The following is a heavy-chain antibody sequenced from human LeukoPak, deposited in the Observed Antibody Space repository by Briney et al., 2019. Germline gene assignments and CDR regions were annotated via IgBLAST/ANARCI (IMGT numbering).Heavy chain of an antibody. J-gene: IGHJ6*02. CDR1: GYTFTNYD. CDR3: ARGFSYRMDV. CDR2: MDPNSGNT. Sequence: GASVKVSCKASGYTFTNYDINWVRQATGQGLEWMGWMDPNSGNTGYAQKFQGRVTMTRNTSISTTYMELSGLRSEDTAVYYCARGFSYRMDVWGQGTTVTLSS. V-gene: IGHV1-8*01.